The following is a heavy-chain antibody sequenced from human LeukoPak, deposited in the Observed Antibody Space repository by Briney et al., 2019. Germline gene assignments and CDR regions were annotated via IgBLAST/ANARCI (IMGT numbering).Heavy chain of an antibody. D-gene: IGHD1-26*01. J-gene: IGHJ4*02. CDR2: ISSSSSTI. Sequence: GGSLRLSCAASGFTFSSYSMSWVRQAPGKGLEWVSYISSSSSTIYYADSVKGRFTISRDNAKNSLYLQMNSLRAEDTAVYYCARALYSGIYGFDYWGQGTLVTVSS. CDR1: GFTFSSYS. CDR3: ARALYSGIYGFDY. V-gene: IGHV3-48*01.